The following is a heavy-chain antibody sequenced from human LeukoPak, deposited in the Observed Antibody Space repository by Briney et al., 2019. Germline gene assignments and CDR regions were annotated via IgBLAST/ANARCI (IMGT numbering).Heavy chain of an antibody. D-gene: IGHD3-22*01. CDR1: GYTFTSYG. Sequence: SVKVSCKASGYTFTSYGISWVRQAPGQGLEWMGWISAYNGNTNYAQKLQGRVTMTTDTSTSTAYMELRSLRSDDTAVYYCARTSPDYYDSSGYFYWGQGTLVTVSS. CDR3: ARTSPDYYDSSGYFY. J-gene: IGHJ4*02. CDR2: ISAYNGNT. V-gene: IGHV1-18*01.